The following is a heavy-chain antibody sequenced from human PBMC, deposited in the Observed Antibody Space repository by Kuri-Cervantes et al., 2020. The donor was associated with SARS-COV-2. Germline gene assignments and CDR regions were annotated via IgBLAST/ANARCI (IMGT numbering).Heavy chain of an antibody. J-gene: IGHJ4*02. CDR3: AKDMEPLGGSYDYFDY. D-gene: IGHD1-26*01. CDR1: GFTFSSYE. Sequence: GESLKISCAASGFTFSSYEMNWVRQAPGKGLEWVSLISWDGGSTYYADSVKGRFTISRDNSKNSLYLQMNSLRTEDTALYYCAKDMEPLGGSYDYFDYWGQGTLVTVSS. CDR2: ISWDGGST. V-gene: IGHV3-43*01.